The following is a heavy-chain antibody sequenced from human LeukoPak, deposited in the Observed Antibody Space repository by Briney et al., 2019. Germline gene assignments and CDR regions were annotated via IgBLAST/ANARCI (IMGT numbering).Heavy chain of an antibody. V-gene: IGHV4-34*01. Sequence: PSETLSLTCAVYGGSFSGYYWSWIRQPPGKGLEWIGEINHSGSTNYNPSLKSRVTISVDTSKNQFSLKLSSVTAADTAVYYCARGGFMYCSSTSCYKKLPRREGMDVWGQGTTVTVSS. J-gene: IGHJ6*02. CDR3: ARGGFMYCSSTSCYKKLPRREGMDV. CDR1: GGSFSGYY. CDR2: INHSGST. D-gene: IGHD2-2*02.